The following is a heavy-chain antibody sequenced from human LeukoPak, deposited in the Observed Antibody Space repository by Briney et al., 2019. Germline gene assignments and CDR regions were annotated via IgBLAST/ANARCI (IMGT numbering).Heavy chain of an antibody. V-gene: IGHV3-30*02. Sequence: GGSLRLSCAASGFSFSSNGMSWVRQAPGKGLEWVAFIRYDGSNKYYADSVKGRFTISRDNSKNTLYLQMNSLRAEDTAVYYCANALGYCSGGSCDSVYWGQGTLVTVSS. CDR1: GFSFSSNG. J-gene: IGHJ4*02. D-gene: IGHD2-15*01. CDR3: ANALGYCSGGSCDSVY. CDR2: IRYDGSNK.